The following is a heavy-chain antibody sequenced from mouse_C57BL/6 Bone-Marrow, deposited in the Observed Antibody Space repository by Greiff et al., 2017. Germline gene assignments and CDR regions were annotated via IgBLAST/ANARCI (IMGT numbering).Heavy chain of an antibody. CDR3: ARGLPTWFAY. CDR2: IYPRSGNT. D-gene: IGHD2-2*01. J-gene: IGHJ3*01. Sequence: VKLMESGAELARPGASVKLSCKASGYTFTSYGISWVKQRTGQGLEWIGEIYPRSGNTYYNEKCKGKATLTADKSSSTAYMELRSLTSEDSAVYFCARGLPTWFAYWGQGTLVTVSA. V-gene: IGHV1-81*01. CDR1: GYTFTSYG.